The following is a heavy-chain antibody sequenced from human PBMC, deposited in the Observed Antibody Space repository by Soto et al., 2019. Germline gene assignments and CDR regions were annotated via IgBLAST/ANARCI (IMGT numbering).Heavy chain of an antibody. D-gene: IGHD2-2*01. CDR3: ARDPVVVVPAAAHYYYYGMDV. CDR2: INPNSGGT. Sequence: ASVKVSCKASGYIFTDYYMHWVRQAPGQELGWMGRINPNSGGTNYAQKFQGRVTMTRDTSISTAYTELSSLRSEDMATYYCARDPVVVVPAAAHYYYYGMDVWGQGTTVTVSS. J-gene: IGHJ6*02. CDR1: GYIFTDYY. V-gene: IGHV1-2*06.